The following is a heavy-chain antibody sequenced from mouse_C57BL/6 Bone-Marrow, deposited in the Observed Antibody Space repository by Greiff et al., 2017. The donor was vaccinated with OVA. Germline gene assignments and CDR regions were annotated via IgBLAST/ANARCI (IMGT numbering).Heavy chain of an antibody. V-gene: IGHV5-17*01. J-gene: IGHJ1*03. CDR2: ISSGSSTI. CDR3: ARRRYFDV. CDR1: GFTFSDYG. Sequence: EVKLVESGGGLVKPGGSLKLSCAASGFTFSDYGMRWVRQAPEKGLEWVAYISSGSSTIYYADTVKGRFTISSDNAKNTLFLQMTSLRSEDTAMYYCARRRYFDVWGTGTTVTVSS.